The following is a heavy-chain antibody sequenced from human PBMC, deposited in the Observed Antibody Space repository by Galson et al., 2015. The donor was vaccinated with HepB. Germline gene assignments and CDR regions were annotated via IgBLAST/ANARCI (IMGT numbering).Heavy chain of an antibody. CDR2: IYYSGST. CDR3: ARTSSPIRRDFWSGYYPSWFDP. Sequence: TLSLTCTVSGGSISSGGYYWSWIRQHPGKGLEWIGYIYYSGSTYYNPSLKSRVTISVDTSKNQFSLKLSSVTAADTAVYYCARTSSPIRRDFWSGYYPSWFDPWGQGTLVTVSS. V-gene: IGHV4-31*03. D-gene: IGHD3-3*01. CDR1: GGSISSGGYY. J-gene: IGHJ5*02.